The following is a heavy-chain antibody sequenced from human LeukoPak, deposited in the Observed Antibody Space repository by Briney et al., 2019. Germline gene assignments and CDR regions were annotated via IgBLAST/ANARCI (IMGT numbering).Heavy chain of an antibody. CDR3: ARACRSTTCYTPNALDV. D-gene: IGHD2-2*02. CDR1: GFTFSSYD. V-gene: IGHV3-30-3*01. Sequence: GGSLRLSCAASGFTFSSYDMHWVRQAPVKGLEWVAVISYDGHNEYYRNSVKGRFTISKDTSKDTLYLQMNSLRAEDTAVYYCARACRSTTCYTPNALDVWGQGTMVTVSS. CDR2: ISYDGHNE. J-gene: IGHJ3*01.